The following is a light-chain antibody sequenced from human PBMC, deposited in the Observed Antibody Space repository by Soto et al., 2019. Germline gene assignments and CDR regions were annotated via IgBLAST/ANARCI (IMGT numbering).Light chain of an antibody. CDR3: QSYDTSLSGDVV. V-gene: IGLV1-40*01. CDR2: GNS. CDR1: SSNIGAIYD. J-gene: IGLJ2*01. Sequence: QLVLTQPPSVSGAPGQRVTISCTGSSSNIGAIYDVHWYQQLPGTAPKLLIYGNSHRPSGVPDRFSGSKSGTSASLAISGLQAEDEADYYCQSYDTSLSGDVVFGGGTKLTVL.